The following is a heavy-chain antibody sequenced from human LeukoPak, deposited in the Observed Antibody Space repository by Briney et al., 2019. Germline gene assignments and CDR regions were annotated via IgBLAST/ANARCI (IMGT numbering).Heavy chain of an antibody. CDR2: IWYDGSNK. CDR3: ARDHSTIAVAGLDY. J-gene: IGHJ4*02. V-gene: IGHV3-33*01. CDR1: GFTFSSYG. D-gene: IGHD6-19*01. Sequence: GGSLRLSCAASGFTFSSYGMHWLRRAPGKGLEWVAVIWYDGSNKYYADSVKGRFTISRDNSKNTLYLQMNSLRAEDTAVYYCARDHSTIAVAGLDYWGQGTLVTVSS.